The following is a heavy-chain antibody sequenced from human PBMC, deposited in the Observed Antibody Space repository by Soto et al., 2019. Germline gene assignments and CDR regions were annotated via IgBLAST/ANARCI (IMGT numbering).Heavy chain of an antibody. J-gene: IGHJ5*02. Sequence: SETLSLSCSVSGGSISSYYWSWIRQPPGKGLEWIGYIYYSGSTNYNPSLKSRVTISVDTSKNQFSLKLSSVTAADTAVYYCAGWGYDFWSGYYSWFDPWGQGTLVTVSS. D-gene: IGHD3-3*01. CDR2: IYYSGST. CDR3: AGWGYDFWSGYYSWFDP. CDR1: GGSISSYY. V-gene: IGHV4-59*01.